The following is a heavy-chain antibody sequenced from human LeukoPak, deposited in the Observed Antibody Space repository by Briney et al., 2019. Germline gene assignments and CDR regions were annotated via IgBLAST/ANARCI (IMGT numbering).Heavy chain of an antibody. D-gene: IGHD3-16*02. J-gene: IGHJ4*02. CDR3: ASQMITFGGVIVGFDY. Sequence: SHSLSLTCAVPGGSISSSSYYWGWIRQPPWKGPEWIGSIYYSGSTYYNPSLKSRVTISVDTSKNQFSLKLSSVTAADTAVYYCASQMITFGGVIVGFDYWGQGTLVTVSS. CDR2: IYYSGST. V-gene: IGHV4-39*01. CDR1: GGSISSSSYY.